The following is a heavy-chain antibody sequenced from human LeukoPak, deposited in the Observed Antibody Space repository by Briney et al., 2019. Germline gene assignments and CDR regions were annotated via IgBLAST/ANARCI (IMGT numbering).Heavy chain of an antibody. CDR1: GFTFSSYG. V-gene: IGHV3-33*01. D-gene: IGHD6-13*01. CDR3: ARARSSWYLGSFDP. J-gene: IGHJ5*02. CDR2: IWYDGSNK. Sequence: GRSLRLSCAASGFTFSSYGMHWVRQAPGKGLEWVAVIWYDGSNKYYADSVKGRFTISRDNSKNTLYLQMNSLRAEDTAAYYCARARSSWYLGSFDPWGQGTLVTVSS.